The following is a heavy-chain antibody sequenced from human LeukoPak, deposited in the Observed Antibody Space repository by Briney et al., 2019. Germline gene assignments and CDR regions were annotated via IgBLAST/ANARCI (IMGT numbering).Heavy chain of an antibody. CDR3: ARTTEGGYTYDYFYYYYMDV. CDR2: IYSSGST. Sequence: SETLSLTCTVSGGSISSYYWSWIRQPPGKGLEWIGYIYSSGSTNYNPSLKSRVTISVDTSKNQFSLKLSPVTAADTAAYYRARTTEGGYTYDYFYYYYMDVWGKGTTVTISS. D-gene: IGHD5-18*01. V-gene: IGHV4-59*01. J-gene: IGHJ6*03. CDR1: GGSISSYY.